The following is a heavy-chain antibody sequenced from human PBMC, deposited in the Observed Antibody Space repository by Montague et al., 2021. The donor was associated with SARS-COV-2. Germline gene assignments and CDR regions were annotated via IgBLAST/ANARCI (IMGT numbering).Heavy chain of an antibody. CDR3: AKDPGSGYAD. D-gene: IGHD3-3*01. Sequence: SLRLSCAASGFTFSSYAMSWVRQAPGKGRGWVPAISGSVGSTHYADSVKGRFTFSRDNSKNTLYLQMNSLEAEDTAVYYCAKDPGSGYADWGQGTLVTVSS. CDR1: GFTFSSYA. CDR2: ISGSVGST. J-gene: IGHJ4*02. V-gene: IGHV3-23*01.